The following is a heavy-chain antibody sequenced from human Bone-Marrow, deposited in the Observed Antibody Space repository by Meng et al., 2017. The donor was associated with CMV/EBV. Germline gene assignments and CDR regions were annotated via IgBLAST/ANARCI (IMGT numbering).Heavy chain of an antibody. CDR3: ARDALYFWSGYYYYYYGMDV. CDR2: VKHDASEK. Sequence: GGSLRLSCAASGFTFNRFWMTWVRQAPGRGLEWVANVKHDASEKNYVDSVKGRFAISRDNAKNSLYLQMNSLRAEDTAVYYCARDALYFWSGYYYYYYGMDVWGQGTTVTVSS. V-gene: IGHV3-7*01. CDR1: GFTFNRFW. J-gene: IGHJ6*02. D-gene: IGHD3-3*01.